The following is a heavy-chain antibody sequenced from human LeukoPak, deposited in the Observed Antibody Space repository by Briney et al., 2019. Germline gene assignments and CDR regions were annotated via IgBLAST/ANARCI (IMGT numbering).Heavy chain of an antibody. D-gene: IGHD3-22*01. J-gene: IGHJ3*02. V-gene: IGHV4-59*01. CDR1: GGSISTYY. Sequence: SETLSLTCTVSGGSISTYYWSWIRQPPGEALEWIGYIYYSGSTNYNPSLKSRVTISVDTSKKQFSLKLSSVTAADTAVYYCAREYYYDSSGYYPPHAFDIWGQGTMVTVSS. CDR2: IYYSGST. CDR3: AREYYYDSSGYYPPHAFDI.